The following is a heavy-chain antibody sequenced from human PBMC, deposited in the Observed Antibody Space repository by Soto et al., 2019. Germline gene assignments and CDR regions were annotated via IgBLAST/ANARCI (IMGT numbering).Heavy chain of an antibody. CDR3: ARHISPDRPFPKKCGGDCNTRDY. V-gene: IGHV4-39*01. CDR1: GGSISSSSYY. D-gene: IGHD2-21*02. J-gene: IGHJ4*02. Sequence: PSETLSLTCTVSGGSISSSSYYWGWIRQPPGKGLEWIGSIYYSGSTYYNPSLKSRVTISVDTSKNQFSLKLSSVTAADTAVYYCARHISPDRPFPKKCGGDCNTRDYWGQGTLVTVSS. CDR2: IYYSGST.